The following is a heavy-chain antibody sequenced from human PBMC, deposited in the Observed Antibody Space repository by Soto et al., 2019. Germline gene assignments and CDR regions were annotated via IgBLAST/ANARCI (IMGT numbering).Heavy chain of an antibody. J-gene: IGHJ4*02. CDR3: AGDPFYYASGY. Sequence: QVHLVESGGGLVKPGGSLRLSCAASGFTFSDHYMTWIRQPPGQGLDWVAKISGSGTTIFYADSVEGRFTVSRDNAKNSVYLQMDSLRVEDTAVYYCAGDPFYYASGYWGQGTLVTVSS. D-gene: IGHD3-10*01. CDR2: ISGSGTTI. V-gene: IGHV3-11*01. CDR1: GFTFSDHY.